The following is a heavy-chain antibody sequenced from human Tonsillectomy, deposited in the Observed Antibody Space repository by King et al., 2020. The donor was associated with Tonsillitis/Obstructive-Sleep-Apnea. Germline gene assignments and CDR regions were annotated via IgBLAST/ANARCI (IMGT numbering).Heavy chain of an antibody. CDR1: GFTFSSYG. Sequence: VQLVESGGGVVQPGRSLRLSCAASGFTFSSYGMHWVRQAPGKGLEWVAVIWYDGSNKYYADSVKGRFTISRDNSKNTLYLQMNSLRAEDTAVYYCARDPNWGSATRDAFDIWGQGTMVTVSS. J-gene: IGHJ3*02. D-gene: IGHD7-27*01. CDR2: IWYDGSNK. V-gene: IGHV3-33*01. CDR3: ARDPNWGSATRDAFDI.